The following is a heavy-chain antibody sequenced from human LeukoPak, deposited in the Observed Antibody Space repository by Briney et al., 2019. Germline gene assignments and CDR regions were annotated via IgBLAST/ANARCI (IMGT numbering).Heavy chain of an antibody. D-gene: IGHD6-19*01. CDR1: GYTFTSYA. CDR2: IKAGNGNT. Sequence: ASVKVSCKASGYTFTSYAMHWVRQAPGQRLEWMEWIKAGNGNTKYSQKFQGRVIITRDTSASTGYMELSSLRSEDTAVYYCARDIAVAGTETTWYPDYWGQGTLVTVSS. CDR3: ARDIAVAGTETTWYPDY. J-gene: IGHJ4*02. V-gene: IGHV1-3*01.